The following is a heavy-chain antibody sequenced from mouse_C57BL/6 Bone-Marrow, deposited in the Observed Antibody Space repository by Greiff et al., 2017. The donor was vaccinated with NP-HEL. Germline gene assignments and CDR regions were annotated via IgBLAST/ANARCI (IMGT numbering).Heavy chain of an antibody. Sequence: VQLQQSGAELARPGASVKLSCKASGYTFTSYGISWVKQRTGQGLEWIGEIYPRSGNTYYNEKFKGKATLTADKSSSTAYMELRSLTSEDSAVCFCALWFQAWFAYWGQGTLVTVSA. J-gene: IGHJ3*01. CDR3: ALWFQAWFAY. D-gene: IGHD2-2*01. CDR1: GYTFTSYG. V-gene: IGHV1-81*01. CDR2: IYPRSGNT.